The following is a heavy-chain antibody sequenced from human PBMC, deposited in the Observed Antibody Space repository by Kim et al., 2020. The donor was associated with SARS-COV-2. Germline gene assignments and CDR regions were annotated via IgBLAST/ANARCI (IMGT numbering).Heavy chain of an antibody. V-gene: IGHV3-30*18. CDR1: GFTFSSYG. CDR2: ISYDGSNK. Sequence: GGSLRLSCAASGFTFSSYGMHWVRQAPGKGLEWVAVISYDGSNKYYADSVKGRFTISRDNSKNTLYLQMNSLRAEDTAVYYCAKGRRCLEWPTAYWGQGT. J-gene: IGHJ4*02. D-gene: IGHD3-3*01. CDR3: AKGRRCLEWPTAY.